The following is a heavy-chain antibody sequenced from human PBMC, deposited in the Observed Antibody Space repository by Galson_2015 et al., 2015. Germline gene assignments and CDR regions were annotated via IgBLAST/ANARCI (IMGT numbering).Heavy chain of an antibody. CDR1: GSTFSSYA. CDR3: AKDFPDSFDY. Sequence: SLRLSCAASGSTFSSYAMGWVRQAPGKGLEWVSGISRSGGSTYYADSVEGRFTISRDNSKNTVYLQMNSLRAEDTAVYYCAKDFPDSFDYWGQGTLVAVAS. V-gene: IGHV3-23*01. J-gene: IGHJ4*02. D-gene: IGHD3-22*01. CDR2: ISRSGGST.